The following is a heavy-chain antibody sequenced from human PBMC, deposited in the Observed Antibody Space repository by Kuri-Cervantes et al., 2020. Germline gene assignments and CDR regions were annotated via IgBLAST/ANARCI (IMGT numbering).Heavy chain of an antibody. J-gene: IGHJ4*02. CDR2: INPNSGGT. D-gene: IGHD6-13*01. Sequence: ASVKVSCKASGYTFTGYYMHWVRQAPGPGLEWMGWINPNSGGTNYAQKFQGRVTMTRDTSISTAYMELSRLRSDDTAVYYCARAGYSSSWYGYFDYWGQGTLVTVSS. CDR1: GYTFTGYY. CDR3: ARAGYSSSWYGYFDY. V-gene: IGHV1-2*02.